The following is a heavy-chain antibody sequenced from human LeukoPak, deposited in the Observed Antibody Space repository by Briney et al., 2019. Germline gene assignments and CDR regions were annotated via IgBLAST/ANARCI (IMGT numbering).Heavy chain of an antibody. CDR1: GFTFSDYY. CDR2: INGSSSDA. J-gene: IGHJ5*02. Sequence: GGSLRLSCAASGFTFSDYYMTWIRQAPGRGLEWISYINGSSSDAKYADSVKGRFTISRDNAKNSVYLLMNSLRAEDTAVYYCARRGTTYCTVDSCHPNWFDPWGQGTLVTVSS. D-gene: IGHD2-15*01. V-gene: IGHV3-11*03. CDR3: ARRGTTYCTVDSCHPNWFDP.